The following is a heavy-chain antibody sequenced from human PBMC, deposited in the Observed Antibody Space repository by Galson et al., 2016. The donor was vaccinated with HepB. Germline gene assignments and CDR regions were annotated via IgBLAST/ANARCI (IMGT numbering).Heavy chain of an antibody. J-gene: IGHJ4*02. Sequence: QSGAEVKKPGESLGISCKGSGYSFTSYWIAWVRQTPGKGLEWMGIIYPGDSDTRYSLSFQGQVTISVDKSISTAYLQWSSLKASDAAMYFCARRRDTASSARYFDYWAQGTLVTVSS. CDR1: GYSFTSYW. CDR2: IYPGDSDT. D-gene: IGHD1-26*01. CDR3: ARRRDTASSARYFDY. V-gene: IGHV5-51*01.